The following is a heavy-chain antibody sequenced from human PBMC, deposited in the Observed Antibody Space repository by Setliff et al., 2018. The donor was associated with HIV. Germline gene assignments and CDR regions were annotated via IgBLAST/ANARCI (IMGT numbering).Heavy chain of an antibody. V-gene: IGHV1-2*02. CDR2: INPNSGAT. CDR3: AVMGYCGGNSCYRTEGFDY. Sequence: ASVKVSCKTSGYIFSGYYLHWVRRAPGQGLEWMGWINPNSGATNYAQNFQGRVTMTRDTTITTVYMELTRLRSDDTAMFYCAVMGYCGGNSCYRTEGFDYWGQGTLVTVSS. CDR1: GYIFSGYY. J-gene: IGHJ4*02. D-gene: IGHD2-2*01.